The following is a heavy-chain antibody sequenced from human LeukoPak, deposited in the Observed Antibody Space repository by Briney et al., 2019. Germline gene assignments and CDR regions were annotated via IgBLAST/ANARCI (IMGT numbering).Heavy chain of an antibody. V-gene: IGHV3-30*02. CDR3: APQNTIAVAG. Sequence: GGSLRLSCAASGFTFSSYGMHWVRQAPGKGLEWVAFIRYDGSNKYYADSVKGRFTISRDNSKNTLYLQMNNLRAEDTAVYYCAPQNTIAVAGGGRGTLVTVSS. CDR2: IRYDGSNK. J-gene: IGHJ4*02. CDR1: GFTFSSYG. D-gene: IGHD6-19*01.